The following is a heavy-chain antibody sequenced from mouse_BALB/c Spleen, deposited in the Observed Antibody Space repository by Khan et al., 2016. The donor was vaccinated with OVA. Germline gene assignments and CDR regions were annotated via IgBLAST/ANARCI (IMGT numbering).Heavy chain of an antibody. CDR1: GYSFTSYY. V-gene: IGHV1S135*01. CDR2: IDPGSGGA. CDR3: ARRGFFGWFTY. Sequence: LEQSGPELVKPGASVKMSCKASGYSFTSYYIHWVIQSPGKSLEWIGYIDPGSGGANYNQKFKDKATLTADKSSSTAYIHLSNLTSEDSAVYYCARRGFFGWFTYWGQGTLVTVSA. J-gene: IGHJ3*01.